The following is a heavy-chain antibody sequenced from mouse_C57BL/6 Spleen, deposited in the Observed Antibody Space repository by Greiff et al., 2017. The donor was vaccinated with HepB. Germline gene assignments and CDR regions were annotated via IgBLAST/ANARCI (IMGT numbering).Heavy chain of an antibody. D-gene: IGHD2-4*01. CDR2: IYPGDGDT. Sequence: QVQLQQSGAELVKPGASVKISCKASGYAFSSYWMNWVKQRPGKGLEWIGQIYPGDGDTNYNGKFKGKATLTADKSSSTAYMQLSSLTSEDSAVYFCAREYDYDSAWFAYWGQGTLVTVSA. CDR3: AREYDYDSAWFAY. V-gene: IGHV1-80*01. CDR1: GYAFSSYW. J-gene: IGHJ3*01.